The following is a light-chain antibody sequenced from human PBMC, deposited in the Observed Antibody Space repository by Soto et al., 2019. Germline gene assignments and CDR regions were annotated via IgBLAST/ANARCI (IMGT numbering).Light chain of an antibody. J-gene: IGKJ2*01. CDR1: QSISTW. V-gene: IGKV1-5*03. Sequence: DIQMTQFPSPLSASIGDRVTITCRASQSISTWLAWYQRKAGKAPKLLIYTASSLETGVPSRFSGSGSGTEFTLPISRLQRDDFATYYCQHYIRYSPYTLGEGTRLEI. CDR3: QHYIRYSPYT. CDR2: TAS.